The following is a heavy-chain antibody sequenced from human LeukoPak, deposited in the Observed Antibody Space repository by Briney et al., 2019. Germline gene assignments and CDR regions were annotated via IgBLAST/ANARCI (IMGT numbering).Heavy chain of an antibody. Sequence: PGGSLRLSCAASGFIFSGYGMHWVRQAPGKGLEWVAVIWFDGSNKDYADSVKGRFTISRDNSKNTLYLQMNSLRVEDTATYYCARVDNTVFGVVTFDYWGQGTLVTVSS. CDR3: ARVDNTVFGVVTFDY. D-gene: IGHD3-3*01. J-gene: IGHJ4*02. V-gene: IGHV3-33*01. CDR1: GFIFSGYG. CDR2: IWFDGSNK.